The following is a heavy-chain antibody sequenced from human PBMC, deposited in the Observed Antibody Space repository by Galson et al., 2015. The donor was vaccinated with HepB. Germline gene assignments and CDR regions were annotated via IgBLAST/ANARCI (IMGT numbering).Heavy chain of an antibody. CDR3: AKDASSSWYRGYFDY. CDR1: GFTFSSYG. V-gene: IGHV3-30*02. Sequence: SLRLSCAASGFTFSSYGMHWVRQAPGKGLEWVAFIRYDGSNKYYADSVKGRFTISRDNSKNTLYLQMNSLRAEDTAVYYCAKDASSSWYRGYFDYWGQGTLVTVSS. J-gene: IGHJ4*02. CDR2: IRYDGSNK. D-gene: IGHD6-13*01.